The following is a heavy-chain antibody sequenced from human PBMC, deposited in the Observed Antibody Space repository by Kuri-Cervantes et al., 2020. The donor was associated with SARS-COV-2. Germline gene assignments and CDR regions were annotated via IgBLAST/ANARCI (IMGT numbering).Heavy chain of an antibody. J-gene: IGHJ4*02. CDR2: IKSRTDGETI. D-gene: IGHD2-2*01. V-gene: IGHV3-15*07. CDR3: ATDAAHTSMAY. Sequence: GESLKISCVASGFNFNGAWMNWVRQAPGKGLEWVGLIKSRTDGETIVYAAPVKGRFTISRDDSENTLFLQMNSLETEDTAVYYCATDAAHTSMAYCGQGTLVTVSS. CDR1: GFNFNGAW.